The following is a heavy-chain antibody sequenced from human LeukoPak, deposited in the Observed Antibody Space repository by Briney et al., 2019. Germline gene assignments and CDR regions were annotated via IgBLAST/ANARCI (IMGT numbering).Heavy chain of an antibody. CDR2: IYSGGST. V-gene: IGHV3-53*01. J-gene: IGHJ3*02. Sequence: GGSLRLSCAASGFTVSSNYMSWVRQAPGKGLEWVSVIYSGGSTYYADSVKGRFTISRDNSKNTLYLQMNSLRAEDTAVYYCARVQVITGTGAFDIWGQGTMVTVSS. CDR1: GFTVSSNY. D-gene: IGHD3-22*01. CDR3: ARVQVITGTGAFDI.